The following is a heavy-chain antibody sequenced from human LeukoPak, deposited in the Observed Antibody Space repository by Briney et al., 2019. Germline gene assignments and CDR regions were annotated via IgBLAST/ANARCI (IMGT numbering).Heavy chain of an antibody. J-gene: IGHJ4*02. V-gene: IGHV3-13*01. CDR1: GFTFSSYD. CDR3: ARAMKPNDYGDPPGFDY. CDR2: IGTAGDT. Sequence: GGSLRLPCAASGFTFSSYDMHWVRQATGKGLGWVSAIGTAGDTYYPGSVKGRFTISRENAKNSLYLQMNSLRAGDTAVYYCARAMKPNDYGDPPGFDYWGQGTLVTVSS. D-gene: IGHD4-17*01.